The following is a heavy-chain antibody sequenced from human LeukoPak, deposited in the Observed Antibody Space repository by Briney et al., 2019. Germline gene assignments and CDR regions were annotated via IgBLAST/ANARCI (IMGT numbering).Heavy chain of an antibody. CDR1: GGSISSGGYY. CDR3: ARDDSEIIDY. D-gene: IGHD5-24*01. CDR2: IYYSGST. V-gene: IGHV4-31*03. Sequence: PSQTLSLTSTVSGGSISSGGYYWSSIRQHPGKGLEWIGYIYYSGSTYYNPSLKSRVTISVDTSKNQFSLKLSSVTAADTAVYYCARDDSEIIDYWGQGTLVTVSS. J-gene: IGHJ4*02.